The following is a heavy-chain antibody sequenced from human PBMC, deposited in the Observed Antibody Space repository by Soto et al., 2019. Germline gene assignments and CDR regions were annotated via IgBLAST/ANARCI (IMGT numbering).Heavy chain of an antibody. CDR1: GFTFSSYG. J-gene: IGHJ3*02. CDR3: AKDLEAGTTFYAFDI. D-gene: IGHD1-7*01. CDR2: ISYDGSNK. Sequence: GGSLRLSCAASGFTFSSYGMHWVRQAPGKGLEWVAVISYDGSNKYYADSVKGRFTISRDNSKNTLYLQMNSLRAEDTAVYYCAKDLEAGTTFYAFDIWGQGTMVTVSS. V-gene: IGHV3-30*18.